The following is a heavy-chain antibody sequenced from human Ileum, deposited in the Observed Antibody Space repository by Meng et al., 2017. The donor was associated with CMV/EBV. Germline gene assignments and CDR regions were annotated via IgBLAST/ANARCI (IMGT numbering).Heavy chain of an antibody. J-gene: IGHJ4*02. Sequence: SGFSFGNHAMNWVRQAPAQRPVWVSGIHNGGEATYSADSVKGLFTISRDNSKSTIYLQMDSLSVEDTALYSWARGLHGSISTFLVRWGQGTLVTVSS. CDR2: IHNGGEAT. CDR1: GFSFGNHA. CDR3: ARGLHGSISTFLVR. D-gene: IGHD3-3*02. V-gene: IGHV3-23*03.